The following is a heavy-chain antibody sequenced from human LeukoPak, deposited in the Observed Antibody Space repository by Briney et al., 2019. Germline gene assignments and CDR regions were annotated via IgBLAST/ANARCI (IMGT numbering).Heavy chain of an antibody. J-gene: IGHJ2*01. CDR2: IYYSGST. V-gene: IGHV4-59*01. Sequence: SETLSLTCTVSGGSISSYYWSWIRQPPGKGLEWIGYIYYSGSTNYNPSLKSRVTISVDTTKNQFSLKLSSVTAADTAVYYCARDPGCSSTSCYHWYFDLWGRGTLVTVSS. CDR1: GGSISSYY. D-gene: IGHD2-2*01. CDR3: ARDPGCSSTSCYHWYFDL.